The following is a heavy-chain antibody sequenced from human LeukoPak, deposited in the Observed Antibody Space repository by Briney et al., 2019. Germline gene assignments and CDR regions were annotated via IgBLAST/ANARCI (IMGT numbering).Heavy chain of an antibody. CDR3: VRKGTGTTTNDAFDI. V-gene: IGHV4-38-2*02. CDR1: GYSITSAYY. Sequence: PSETLSLTCTVSGYSITSAYYWGWIRQPPGKGLEWIGSINHSGSTYYNPSLKSRVTISVDTSKNQFSLKLSSVTTADTAVYYCVRKGTGTTTNDAFDIWGQGTMVTVSS. J-gene: IGHJ3*02. D-gene: IGHD1-1*01. CDR2: INHSGST.